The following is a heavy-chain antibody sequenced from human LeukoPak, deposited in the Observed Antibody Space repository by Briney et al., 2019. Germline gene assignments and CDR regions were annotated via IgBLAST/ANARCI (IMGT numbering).Heavy chain of an antibody. CDR1: AFTLTSIC. CDR2: IRPDGATT. D-gene: IGHD3-10*01. Sequence: GGSLTLSCQASAFTLTSICMNWVRQAAGKGLEWVSSIRPDGATTYHADSVKGRCTTSGDNAKGSLYLQMNSLRAEDTALYYCTRDLPVPSLVRGIIIYGLIDYWGQGTLVTVSS. J-gene: IGHJ4*02. CDR3: TRDLPVPSLVRGIIIYGLIDY. V-gene: IGHV3-21*06.